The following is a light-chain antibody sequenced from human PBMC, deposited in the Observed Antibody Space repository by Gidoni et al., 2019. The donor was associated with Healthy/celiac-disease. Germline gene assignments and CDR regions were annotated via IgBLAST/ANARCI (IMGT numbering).Light chain of an antibody. CDR1: QSISSY. J-gene: IGKJ2*04. Sequence: DIQMTQSPSSLSASVGDRVTITCRASQSISSYLNWYQQKPGKAPKLLIYAASSLQSGVPSRFSGSGSGTDFTLTISSLQPEDFATYYCQQSYSTPQPGSFGQGTKLEIK. CDR3: QQSYSTPQPGS. CDR2: AAS. V-gene: IGKV1-39*01.